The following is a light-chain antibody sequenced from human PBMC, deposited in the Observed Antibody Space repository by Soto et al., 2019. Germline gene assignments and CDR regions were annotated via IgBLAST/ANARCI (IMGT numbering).Light chain of an antibody. V-gene: IGKV3D-20*02. CDR2: GAS. Sequence: EIVLTQSPCTLSFSPLERATLSCRASQSVSSSYLAWYQQKPGQAPRLLIYGASSRATGIPDRFSGSGSGTDFTLTISRLEPEDFAVYYCQQRGKWPSTFGPGTKVDIK. CDR1: QSVSSSY. J-gene: IGKJ2*02. CDR3: QQRGKWPST.